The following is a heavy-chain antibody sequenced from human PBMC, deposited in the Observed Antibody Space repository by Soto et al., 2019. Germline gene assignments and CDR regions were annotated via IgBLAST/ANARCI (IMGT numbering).Heavy chain of an antibody. CDR2: ISGTGIST. CDR3: AKLWFGESLPFDY. V-gene: IGHV3-23*01. J-gene: IGHJ4*02. CDR1: GFTFSSYA. Sequence: GGSLRLSCAGTGFTFSSYAMSWVRQAPGKGLEWVSTISGTGISTYYADSVKGRFTISRDNSKNTVYLQMNSLRGDDTAVYYCAKLWFGESLPFDYWGQGTLVTVSS. D-gene: IGHD3-10*01.